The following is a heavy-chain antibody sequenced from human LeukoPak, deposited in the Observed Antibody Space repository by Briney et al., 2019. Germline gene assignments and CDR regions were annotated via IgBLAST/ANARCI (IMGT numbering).Heavy chain of an antibody. CDR2: ISGSGSYI. CDR3: ARGKFDSSGYYIDY. V-gene: IGHV3-21*06. J-gene: IGHJ4*02. Sequence: GGSLRLSCAASGFTFSSYSMNWVRQAPGKGLEWVSAISGSGSYISYADSMKGRFTISRDSAKNSVYLQMNSLRSEDTAVYYCARGKFDSSGYYIDYWGQGTLVTVSS. D-gene: IGHD3-22*01. CDR1: GFTFSSYS.